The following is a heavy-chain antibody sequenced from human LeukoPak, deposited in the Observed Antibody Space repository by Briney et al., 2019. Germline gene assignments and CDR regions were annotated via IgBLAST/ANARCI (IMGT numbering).Heavy chain of an antibody. Sequence: PGVSLRLSCAAPGFTFSAHDMHWVRQASGRGLEWVSVIGTTGDTYYPGSVKGRFIISRENAKNSLYLQMNSLRAEDTAVYYCARDVRPHCSGGSCYSSWGMDVWGQGTTVTVSS. V-gene: IGHV3-13*01. D-gene: IGHD2-15*01. CDR1: GFTFSAHD. J-gene: IGHJ6*02. CDR2: IGTTGDT. CDR3: ARDVRPHCSGGSCYSSWGMDV.